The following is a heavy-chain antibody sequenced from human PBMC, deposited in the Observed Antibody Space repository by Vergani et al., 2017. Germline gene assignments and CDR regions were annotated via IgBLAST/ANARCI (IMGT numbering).Heavy chain of an antibody. CDR2: ISDRDTST. CDR3: ARDPGGAAAGTQDAFDI. D-gene: IGHD6-13*01. V-gene: IGHV3-23*01. J-gene: IGHJ3*02. CDR1: GLTLSSYA. Sequence: EVQLLESGGGLVQPGGSLRLSCTVSGLTLSSYAMSWVRQAPGKGLEWGSSISDRDTSTYYANSVKGRFTISRDNSKNTLDLQMNSLRAEDTAVYYCARDPGGAAAGTQDAFDIGGQGTMVTVSS.